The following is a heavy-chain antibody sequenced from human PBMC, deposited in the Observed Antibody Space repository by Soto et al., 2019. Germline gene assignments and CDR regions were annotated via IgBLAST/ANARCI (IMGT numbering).Heavy chain of an antibody. Sequence: GGPLRLSCAASGFTLSCYWMSCVLHAQGKVLERVFNITQTGRQKSYVDAVKRRFTISRDNAKELLFLQMQSVRADHIAAYYCAREPTTAVVNYGMDVWGQGTTVT. CDR2: ITQTGRQK. CDR3: AREPTTAVVNYGMDV. D-gene: IGHD6-13*01. V-gene: IGHV3-7*01. CDR1: GFTLSCYW. J-gene: IGHJ6*02.